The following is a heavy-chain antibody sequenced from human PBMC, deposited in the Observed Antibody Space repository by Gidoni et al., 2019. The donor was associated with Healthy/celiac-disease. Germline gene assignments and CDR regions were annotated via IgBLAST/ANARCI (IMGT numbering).Heavy chain of an antibody. CDR1: VFNFDDYA. CDR2: ISWNSGSI. V-gene: IGHV3-9*01. Sequence: EVQLVESGRGLVQPGRSLRLSCAASVFNFDDYAMHWVRQAPGKGLEWVSGISWNSGSIGYADSVKGRFIISRSNAKNSLYLQMNSLRAEDSALYYCAKDIIPSSSWSYGMDVWGQGTTVTVSS. J-gene: IGHJ6*02. CDR3: AKDIIPSSSWSYGMDV. D-gene: IGHD6-13*01.